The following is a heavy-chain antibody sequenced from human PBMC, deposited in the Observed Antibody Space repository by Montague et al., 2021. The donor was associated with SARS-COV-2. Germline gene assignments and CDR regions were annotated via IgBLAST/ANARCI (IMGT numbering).Heavy chain of an antibody. V-gene: IGHV6-1*01. CDR1: GDSVSNNRAA. CDR2: TYYTSKWYN. Sequence: CAISGDSVSNNRAAWNWVRQSPSRGLEWLGRTYYTSKWYNDYALFVKSRITINPDTSKNQASLRLNSVTPEDTAIYFCAREVDNYFGYWGQGTLVTASS. D-gene: IGHD3-9*01. J-gene: IGHJ4*02. CDR3: AREVDNYFGY.